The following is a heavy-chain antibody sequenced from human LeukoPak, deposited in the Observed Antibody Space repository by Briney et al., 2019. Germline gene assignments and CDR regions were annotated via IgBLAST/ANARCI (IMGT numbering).Heavy chain of an antibody. CDR2: VSSNGDST. CDR1: GFTFSSYA. V-gene: IGHV3-64*01. Sequence: GGSLRLSCAASGFTFSSYAMHWVRQAPGKRLEYLSAVSSNGDSTYYANSMKGRFTISRDNSKNTLYLQMGSLRAEDMAVYYCARRGGYYFDYWGQGTLVTVSS. CDR3: ARRGGYYFDY. D-gene: IGHD4-23*01. J-gene: IGHJ4*02.